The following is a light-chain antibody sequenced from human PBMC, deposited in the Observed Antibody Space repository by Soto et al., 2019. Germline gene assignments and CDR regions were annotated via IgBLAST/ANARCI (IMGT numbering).Light chain of an antibody. CDR3: QQSYSTLRT. CDR2: GAS. V-gene: IGKV1-39*01. Sequence: IQMTQSPSSLSASVGDRVTITCRASQSISRYLNWYQHKPGEAPRLLMYGASSLQSGVPSRFSGSGSGKDFSLTISSLQPEDFAIYYCQQSYSTLRTFGQGTKVEIK. J-gene: IGKJ1*01. CDR1: QSISRY.